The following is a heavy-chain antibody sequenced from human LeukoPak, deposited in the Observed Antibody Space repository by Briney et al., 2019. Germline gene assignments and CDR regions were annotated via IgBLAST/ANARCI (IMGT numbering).Heavy chain of an antibody. V-gene: IGHV4-4*07. CDR2: IYVTGNT. CDR3: ARAFTIFGAGGFDV. CDR1: GDSIDNYN. Sequence: SETLSLTCTISGDSIDNYNWNWIRQPAGKGLEWIGRIYVTGNTNYNPSLKSRVAMSVDTSKNNFSLRLTSVTAADTAVYYCARAFTIFGAGGFDVWGQGTFVTVSS. J-gene: IGHJ3*01. D-gene: IGHD3-3*01.